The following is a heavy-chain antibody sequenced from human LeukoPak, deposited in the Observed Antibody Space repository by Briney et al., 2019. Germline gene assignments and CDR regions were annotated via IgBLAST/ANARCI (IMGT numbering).Heavy chain of an antibody. CDR2: ISGSGGST. CDR1: GFTFSSYA. V-gene: IGHV3-23*01. CDR3: AKDSRSSSSRGAFDY. J-gene: IGHJ4*02. Sequence: GGSLRLSCAASGFTFSSYAMSWVRQAPWKGLEWVLGISGSGGSTYFADSVKGRFTISRDNSKNMLYLQMNSLRAEDTAVYYCAKDSRSSSSRGAFDYWGQGTLVTVSS. D-gene: IGHD6-13*01.